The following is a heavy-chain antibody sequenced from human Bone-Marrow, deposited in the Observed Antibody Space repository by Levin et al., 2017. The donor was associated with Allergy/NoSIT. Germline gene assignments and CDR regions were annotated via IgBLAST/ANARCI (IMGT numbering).Heavy chain of an antibody. J-gene: IGHJ4*02. Sequence: GESLKISCAASGFVFSSYTMNWVRQAPGKGLEWVSFIDSSSSNIYHADSVKGRFTISRDNAKNSLFMQMNSLRAEDTALYYCARETPVEMATVIDSWGQGTLVTVSS. CDR3: ARETPVEMATVIDS. CDR1: GFVFSSYT. CDR2: IDSSSSNI. D-gene: IGHD5-24*01. V-gene: IGHV3-21*01.